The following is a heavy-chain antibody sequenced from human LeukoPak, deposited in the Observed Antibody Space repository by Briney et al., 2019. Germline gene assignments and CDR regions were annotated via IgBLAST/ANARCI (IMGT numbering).Heavy chain of an antibody. CDR1: GGSISSSNYF. D-gene: IGHD3-22*01. V-gene: IGHV4-39*07. Sequence: SETLSLTCTVSGGSISSSNYFWGWIRQPPGKGLEWIGSIYYSGSTYYNPSLKSRVTISVDTSKNQFSLKLSSVTAADTAVYYCVRGRAYYYDSSGPLGYWGQGTLVTVSS. CDR2: IYYSGST. CDR3: VRGRAYYYDSSGPLGY. J-gene: IGHJ4*02.